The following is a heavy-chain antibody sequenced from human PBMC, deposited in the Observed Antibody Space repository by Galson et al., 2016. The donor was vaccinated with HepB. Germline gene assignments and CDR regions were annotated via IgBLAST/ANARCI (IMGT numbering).Heavy chain of an antibody. CDR3: AKVIGRDAYYYYGMDV. D-gene: IGHD2/OR15-2a*01. Sequence: SLRLSCEASGFTFNTYGMHWVRQAPGKGLEWVAVIWYDGSNKYYADSVKGRFTISRDNSKNTLYLQMNGLRAEDTAVYYCAKVIGRDAYYYYGMDVWGQGTTVTVSS. V-gene: IGHV3-33*06. CDR1: GFTFNTYG. CDR2: IWYDGSNK. J-gene: IGHJ6*02.